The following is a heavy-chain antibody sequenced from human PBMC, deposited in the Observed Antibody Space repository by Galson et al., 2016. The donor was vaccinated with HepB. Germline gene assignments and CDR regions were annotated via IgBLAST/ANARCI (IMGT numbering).Heavy chain of an antibody. CDR2: ITHSGST. V-gene: IGHV4-34*01. Sequence: TLSLTCGVYGGSLSGYHWTWIRQPPGKGLEWIGEITHSGSTQYNPSLKSRVTISEDTSKNQLSLELSSVTAADTALYFCARGPRVVITTVFDYWGQGTLLTVSS. CDR1: GGSLSGYH. D-gene: IGHD3-22*01. CDR3: ARGPRVVITTVFDY. J-gene: IGHJ4*02.